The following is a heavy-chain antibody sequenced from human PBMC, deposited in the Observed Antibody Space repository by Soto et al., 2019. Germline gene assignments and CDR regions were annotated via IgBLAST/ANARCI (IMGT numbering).Heavy chain of an antibody. CDR1: GYNFRDYY. V-gene: IGHV1-2*02. D-gene: IGHD1-26*01. CDR2: IIPNNGDT. J-gene: IGHJ5*02. Sequence: QVQLVQSGAEVKKPGASVKVSCRASGYNFRDYYLHWVRQAPGAGVKWMGSIIPNNGDTHYAQRFQGRINVTTDTYLDTAYMEIEGLRLDDTVKYFCARSGDMRNRRAWIGPWGQGAVVSVS. CDR3: ARSGDMRNRRAWIGP.